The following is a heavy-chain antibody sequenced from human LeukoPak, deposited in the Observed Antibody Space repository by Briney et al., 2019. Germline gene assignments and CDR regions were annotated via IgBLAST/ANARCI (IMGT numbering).Heavy chain of an antibody. J-gene: IGHJ4*02. D-gene: IGHD2-2*02. CDR2: ISGYNANT. CDR3: ARERGYTNDY. CDR1: GYTFTSYG. Sequence: ASVKVSCKASGYTFTSYGISWVRQAPGQGLEWMGWISGYNANTNYAQKFQGRVTMAKDIPTSSAYMELRSLRSDDTAIYYCARERGYTNDYWGQGTMVTVSS. V-gene: IGHV1-18*01.